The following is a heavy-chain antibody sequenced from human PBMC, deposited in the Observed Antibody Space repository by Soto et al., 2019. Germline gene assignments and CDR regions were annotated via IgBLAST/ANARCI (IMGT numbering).Heavy chain of an antibody. Sequence: ASVKVSCKASGYTFTSYGISWVRQAPGQGLEWMGWISAYNGNTNYAQKLQGRVTMTTDTSTSTAYMELRSLRSDDTAVYYCARALGYCSGGSCYFDAFDIWGQGTMVTVSS. CDR2: ISAYNGNT. CDR1: GYTFTSYG. CDR3: ARALGYCSGGSCYFDAFDI. V-gene: IGHV1-18*01. J-gene: IGHJ3*02. D-gene: IGHD2-15*01.